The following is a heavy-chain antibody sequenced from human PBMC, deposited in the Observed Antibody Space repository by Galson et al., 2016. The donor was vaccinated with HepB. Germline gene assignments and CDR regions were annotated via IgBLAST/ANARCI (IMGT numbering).Heavy chain of an antibody. D-gene: IGHD2-8*02. CDR1: GFPFSSFW. Sequence: SLRLSCAASGFPFSSFWMNWVRQAPGKGLEWVGRIRIKSDGATTDYSAPVNGRFSISRDDSKNTLYLQMNGLKTEDTAVYYCTTENWWRFHDWGQGNLVTVSS. CDR3: TTENWWRFHD. V-gene: IGHV3-15*01. CDR2: IRIKSDGATT. J-gene: IGHJ4*02.